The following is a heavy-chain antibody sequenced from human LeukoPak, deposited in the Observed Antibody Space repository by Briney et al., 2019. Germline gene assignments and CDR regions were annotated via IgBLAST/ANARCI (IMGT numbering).Heavy chain of an antibody. CDR1: GYTFTGYD. CDR2: MNPNSGNT. CDR3: ARLNSGNLRGILY. J-gene: IGHJ4*02. Sequence: GASVKVSCKASGYTFTGYDINWVRQATGQGLEWMGWMNPNSGNTGYAQKFQGRVTMTRNTSISTAYLELNGLRSDDTAVYFCARLNSGNLRGILYWGQGSLVTVSS. D-gene: IGHD3-10*01. V-gene: IGHV1-8*01.